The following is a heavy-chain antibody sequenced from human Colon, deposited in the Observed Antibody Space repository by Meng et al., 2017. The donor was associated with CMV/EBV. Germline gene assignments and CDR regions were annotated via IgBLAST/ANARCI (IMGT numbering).Heavy chain of an antibody. D-gene: IGHD3-3*01. J-gene: IGHJ6*02. Sequence: SETLSLTCTVSGGSISSSSYYWGWIRQPPGKGLEWIGSIYYSGSTYYNPSLKSRVTISVDTSKNQFSLKLSSVTAADTAVYYCARLYYDFWSGPYYYYGMDVWGQGTTVTVSS. CDR3: ARLYYDFWSGPYYYYGMDV. CDR2: IYYSGST. CDR1: GGSISSSSYY. V-gene: IGHV4-39*07.